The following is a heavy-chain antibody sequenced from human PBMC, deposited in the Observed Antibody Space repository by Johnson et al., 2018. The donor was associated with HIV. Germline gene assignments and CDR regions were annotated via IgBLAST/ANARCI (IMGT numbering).Heavy chain of an antibody. CDR3: AKAIGDAFDI. CDR2: ISYDGSNK. D-gene: IGHD2/OR15-2a*01. CDR1: GFTFTNAW. J-gene: IGHJ3*02. Sequence: QVQLVESGGDLVKPGGSLRLSCAASGFTFTNAWMHWVRQAPGKGLEWVAVISYDGSNKYYADSVKGQFTISRDNSKNTLYLQMKNLTAEDTAVYYCAKAIGDAFDIWGQGTMVTVSS. V-gene: IGHV3-30*18.